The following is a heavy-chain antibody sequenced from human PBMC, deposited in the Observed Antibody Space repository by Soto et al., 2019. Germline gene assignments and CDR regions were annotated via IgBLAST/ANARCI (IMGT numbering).Heavy chain of an antibody. D-gene: IGHD1-26*01. CDR3: ADVGPAFGLDV. J-gene: IGHJ6*02. CDR1: GLTFSDHH. Sequence: EVQLVESGGGLVQPGGSLRLACAASGLTFSDHHMDWVRQAPGKGLEWVGRIKKRADSYTTNYSASVKGRFTISRDDSRNSLYLQMDSLKTEDTAVYYCADVGPAFGLDVWGQGTTVTVSS. CDR2: IKKRADSYTT. V-gene: IGHV3-72*01.